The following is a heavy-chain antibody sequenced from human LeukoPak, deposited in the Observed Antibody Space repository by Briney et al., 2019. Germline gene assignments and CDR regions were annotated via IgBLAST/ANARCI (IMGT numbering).Heavy chain of an antibody. V-gene: IGHV3-74*01. Sequence: GSLRLSCAASGFTFSRYYMHWVRQAPAQGLVWVSRINSDGGSTTYADPVKGRFTISRDNAKNTLYLQMNSLKVEDTAVYYCTRVFVGDEYSSSGYWGQGTLVTVSS. J-gene: IGHJ4*02. CDR3: TRVFVGDEYSSSGY. CDR2: INSDGGST. D-gene: IGHD6-13*01. CDR1: GFTFSRYY.